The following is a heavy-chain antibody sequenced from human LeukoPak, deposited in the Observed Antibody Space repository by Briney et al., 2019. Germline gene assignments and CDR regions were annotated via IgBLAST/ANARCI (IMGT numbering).Heavy chain of an antibody. CDR1: GGSISSYY. Sequence: SETLSLTCTVSGGSISSYYWSWIRQPPGKGLEWIGYIYYSGSTNYNPSLTSRVTISVDMSKNQFSLKLSSVTAADTAVYYCARTSWGFNWFDPWGQGTLVTVSS. CDR3: ARTSWGFNWFDP. V-gene: IGHV4-59*01. CDR2: IYYSGST. D-gene: IGHD2-2*01. J-gene: IGHJ5*02.